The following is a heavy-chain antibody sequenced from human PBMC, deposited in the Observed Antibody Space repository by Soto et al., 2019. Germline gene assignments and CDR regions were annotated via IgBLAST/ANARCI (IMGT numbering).Heavy chain of an antibody. J-gene: IGHJ5*02. V-gene: IGHV4-39*01. CDR3: ARRERYYGSPGWFDP. CDR2: VYHNENT. D-gene: IGHD3-16*01. Sequence: QLHLQESGPGLVRPSETLSLTCTVSGGSINDFAYYWGWIRQPPGKGLEWIGTVYHNENTYYNPSLKSLVTISVDTAKNQFSLNVRSVTAADTAIYFCARRERYYGSPGWFDPWGQGALVTVSS. CDR1: GGSINDFAYY.